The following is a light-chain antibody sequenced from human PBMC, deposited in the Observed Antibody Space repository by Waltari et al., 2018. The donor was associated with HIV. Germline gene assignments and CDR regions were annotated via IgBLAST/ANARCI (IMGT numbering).Light chain of an antibody. CDR1: SSNIGRNY. J-gene: IGLJ2*01. Sequence: QSVLTQPPSASGTPGQRVTISCSGSSSNIGRNYVYWYQQLPGTAPKLLIYTNNQRPSGVPDRFSGSKSGTSASLAISGLRSEDEADYYCAAWDASLSVVFGGGTKLTV. V-gene: IGLV1-47*01. CDR3: AAWDASLSVV. CDR2: TNN.